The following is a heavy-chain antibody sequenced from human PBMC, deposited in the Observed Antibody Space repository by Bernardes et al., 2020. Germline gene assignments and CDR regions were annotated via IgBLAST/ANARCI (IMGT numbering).Heavy chain of an antibody. CDR1: GDSMTKDY. V-gene: IGHV4-59*01. J-gene: IGHJ5*02. CDR2: IYHSGNT. Sequence: SETLSLTCNVSGDSMTKDYWSWIRQPPGKGLEWIAYIYHSGNTIYNPSLRSRFTISMDTSKNQFSLKMISVSAADTAVYYWARYDFTVRAHPFDPWGQGTLVTVSS. D-gene: IGHD3-16*01. CDR3: ARYDFTVRAHPFDP.